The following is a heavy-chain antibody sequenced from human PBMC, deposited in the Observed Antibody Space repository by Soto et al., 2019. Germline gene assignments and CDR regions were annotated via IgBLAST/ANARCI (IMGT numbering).Heavy chain of an antibody. Sequence: ASVKVSCKASGYTFTSYAMHWVRQAPGQRLEWMGWINAGNGNTKYSQKFQGRVTITRDTSASTAYMELSSLRSEDTAVYYCARVYGGEIRQGDAFDIWGQGTMVTVSS. CDR1: GYTFTSYA. J-gene: IGHJ3*02. D-gene: IGHD4-17*01. CDR3: ARVYGGEIRQGDAFDI. CDR2: INAGNGNT. V-gene: IGHV1-3*01.